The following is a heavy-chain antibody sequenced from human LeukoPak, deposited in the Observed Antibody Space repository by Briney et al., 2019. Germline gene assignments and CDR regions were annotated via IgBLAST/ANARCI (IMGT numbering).Heavy chain of an antibody. V-gene: IGHV4-59*08. CDR1: GGSISSYY. Sequence: SETLSLTCTVSGGSISSYYWSWIRQPPGKGLEWIGYIYYSGSTNYNPSLKSRVTISVDTSKNQFSLKLSSVTAAETAVYYCARLPDYPYYFDYWGQGTLVTVSS. CDR2: IYYSGST. D-gene: IGHD4-11*01. CDR3: ARLPDYPYYFDY. J-gene: IGHJ4*02.